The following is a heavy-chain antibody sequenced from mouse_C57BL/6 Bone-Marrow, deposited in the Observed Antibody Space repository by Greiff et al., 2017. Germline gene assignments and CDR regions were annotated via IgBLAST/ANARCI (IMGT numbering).Heavy chain of an antibody. Sequence: EVQLVESGPVLVKPGASVKMSCKASGYTFTDYYMNWVKQSHGKSLEWIGVINPYNGGTSYNQKFKGKATLTVDKSSSTAYMELNSLTSEDSAVYYCARSYYGLYFDYWGQGTTLTVSS. D-gene: IGHD1-1*01. V-gene: IGHV1-19*01. CDR1: GYTFTDYY. CDR2: INPYNGGT. CDR3: ARSYYGLYFDY. J-gene: IGHJ2*01.